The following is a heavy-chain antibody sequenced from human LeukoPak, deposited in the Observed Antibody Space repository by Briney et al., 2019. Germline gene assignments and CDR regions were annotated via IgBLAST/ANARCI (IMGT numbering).Heavy chain of an antibody. Sequence: GGSLRLSCAASGFTVSSNYMSWVRQAPGKGLEWVSVIYSGGSTYYADSVKGRFTISRDNSKNTLYLQMNSLRAEDTAVYYCAKDDDYGDLYYFDYWGQGTLVTVSS. J-gene: IGHJ4*02. D-gene: IGHD4-17*01. V-gene: IGHV3-53*01. CDR1: GFTVSSNY. CDR3: AKDDDYGDLYYFDY. CDR2: IYSGGST.